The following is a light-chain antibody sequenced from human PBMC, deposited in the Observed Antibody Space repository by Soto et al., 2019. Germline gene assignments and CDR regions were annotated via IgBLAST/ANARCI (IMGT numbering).Light chain of an antibody. CDR2: DAS. J-gene: IGKJ3*01. CDR1: ESVRNY. CDR3: QQRSNWPLT. Sequence: EIVLTQSPATLSLSPGESATHSCRASESVRNYLAWYHQRPGQAPRLLIYDASNRATDIPARFTGSGSGTDFTLSISSLEPEDFAVYFCQQRSNWPLTFGPGTNVEI. V-gene: IGKV3-11*01.